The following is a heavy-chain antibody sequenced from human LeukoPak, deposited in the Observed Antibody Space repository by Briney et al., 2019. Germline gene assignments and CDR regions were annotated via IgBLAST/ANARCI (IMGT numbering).Heavy chain of an antibody. CDR1: GGSISSGSYY. Sequence: SETLSLTCTVSGGSISSGSYYWGWIRQPPGKGLEWIGEINHSGSTNYNPSLKSRVTISVDTSKNQFSLKLSSVTAADTAVYYCARRRGMCRGGCVDYWGQGTLVTVSS. V-gene: IGHV4-39*07. D-gene: IGHD4/OR15-4a*01. J-gene: IGHJ4*02. CDR2: INHSGST. CDR3: ARRRGMCRGGCVDY.